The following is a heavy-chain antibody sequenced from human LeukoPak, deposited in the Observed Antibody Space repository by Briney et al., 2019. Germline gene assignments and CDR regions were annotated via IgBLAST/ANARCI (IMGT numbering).Heavy chain of an antibody. CDR1: GGSISSYY. J-gene: IGHJ6*02. Sequence: PSETLSLTCTVSGGSISSYYWSWIRQPAGKGLEWIGRIYTSGSTNYNPSLKSRVTMSVDTSKNQFSLKLSSVTAADTAVYYCAMSGYSGPLDYYYYGMDVWGQGTTVTVSS. CDR3: AMSGYSGPLDYYYYGMDV. D-gene: IGHD3-3*01. V-gene: IGHV4-4*07. CDR2: IYTSGST.